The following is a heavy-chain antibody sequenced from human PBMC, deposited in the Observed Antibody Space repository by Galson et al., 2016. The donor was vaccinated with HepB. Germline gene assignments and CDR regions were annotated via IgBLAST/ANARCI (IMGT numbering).Heavy chain of an antibody. D-gene: IGHD4-17*01. CDR1: GFTFSKAW. CDR3: IADDGDNEGYYYYGLDV. J-gene: IGHJ6*02. CDR2: VKSKTDGETI. V-gene: IGHV3-15*01. Sequence: SLRLSCAASGFTFSKAWMSWVRQAPGKGLEWVGRVKSKTDGETIDFAAPVNGRFTISRDDSKNTVYLQMNSLKAEDTAVYYCIADDGDNEGYYYYGLDVWGQGTAVTVSS.